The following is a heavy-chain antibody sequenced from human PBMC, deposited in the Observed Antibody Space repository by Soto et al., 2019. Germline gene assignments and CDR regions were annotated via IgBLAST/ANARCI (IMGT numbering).Heavy chain of an antibody. Sequence: SETLSLTCAVSSGSISSGGYSWSWIRQPPGKGREWIGYIFHSGNTYDNPSHKSRVTISVDRSKNQFSLKLSSVTAADTAVYYCARDTLWGYYDSKGPGAFDIWGQGTMVTVSS. CDR1: SGSISSGGYS. CDR3: ARDTLWGYYDSKGPGAFDI. V-gene: IGHV4-30-2*01. D-gene: IGHD3-22*01. CDR2: IFHSGNT. J-gene: IGHJ3*02.